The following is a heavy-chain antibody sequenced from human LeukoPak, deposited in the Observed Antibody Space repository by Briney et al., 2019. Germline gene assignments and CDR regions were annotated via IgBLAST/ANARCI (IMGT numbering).Heavy chain of an antibody. Sequence: GGSLRLSCAASGFTFSSYEMNWVRQAPGKGLEWVSYITGSGTTIYYADSVKGRFTISRDNAKDSLYLQMDSLRAEDTAVYYCAKSRLRYCSSTSCLNFDYWGQGTLVTVSS. CDR3: AKSRLRYCSSTSCLNFDY. V-gene: IGHV3-48*03. CDR2: ITGSGTTI. CDR1: GFTFSSYE. D-gene: IGHD2-2*01. J-gene: IGHJ4*02.